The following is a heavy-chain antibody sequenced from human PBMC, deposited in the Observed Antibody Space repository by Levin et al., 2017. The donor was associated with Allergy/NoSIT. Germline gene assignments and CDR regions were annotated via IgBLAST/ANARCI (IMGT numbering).Heavy chain of an antibody. CDR1: GFSFSNYC. Sequence: ASVKVSCKASGFSFSNYCMIWVRQAPGKGLEWVANIKPEGSEKNFVDSVKGRFTISRDNAMNSLYLQLNSLRPEDTAVYYCARVRRFDRSASYYHGVDVWGQGTTVTVSS. CDR2: IKPEGSEK. V-gene: IGHV3-7*01. J-gene: IGHJ6*02. D-gene: IGHD3-16*01. CDR3: ARVRRFDRSASYYHGVDV.